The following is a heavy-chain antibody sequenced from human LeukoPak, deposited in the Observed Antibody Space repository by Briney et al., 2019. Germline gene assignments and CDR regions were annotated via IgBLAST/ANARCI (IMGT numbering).Heavy chain of an antibody. D-gene: IGHD3-22*01. Sequence: ASVNVSCKASAYTFTAYYIHWVRQAPGQGLEWMGWINPNSGGTNYAQKFQGRVTMTRDTSISTAYMELSRLRSDDTAVYYCAREDSSGSKYWGQGTLVTVSS. V-gene: IGHV1-2*02. CDR2: INPNSGGT. CDR1: AYTFTAYY. J-gene: IGHJ4*02. CDR3: AREDSSGSKY.